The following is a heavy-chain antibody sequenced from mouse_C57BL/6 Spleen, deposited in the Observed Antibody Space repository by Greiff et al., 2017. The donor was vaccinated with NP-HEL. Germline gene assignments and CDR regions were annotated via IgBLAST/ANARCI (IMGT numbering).Heavy chain of an antibody. CDR2: IDPSDSYT. D-gene: IGHD1-2*01. CDR1: GYTFSSYW. J-gene: IGHJ1*03. V-gene: IGHV1-69*01. CDR3: ARVISTGVAGWYFDV. Sequence: QVQLQQPGAELVMPGASVKLSCKASGYTFSSYWMHWVKQRPGQGLEWIGEIDPSDSYTNYNQKFKGKSTLTVDKSSSTAYMQLSSLTSEDSAVYYSARVISTGVAGWYFDVWGTGATVTV.